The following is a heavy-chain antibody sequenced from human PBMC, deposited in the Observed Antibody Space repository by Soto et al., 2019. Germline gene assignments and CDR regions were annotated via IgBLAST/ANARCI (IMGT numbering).Heavy chain of an antibody. Sequence: SETLSLTCAVSGGSNSSSNWWSWCRQPPGQGLAGIGEIYPSGSTNYNPSLKSRVTISGDKSKQQFSLKLSSGPAADTAVYYWARVSACSSTSCYFAFYYGMAVWGQGTTVTVSS. CDR3: ARVSACSSTSCYFAFYYGMAV. V-gene: IGHV4-4*02. CDR1: GGSNSSSNW. CDR2: IYPSGST. J-gene: IGHJ6*02. D-gene: IGHD2-2*01.